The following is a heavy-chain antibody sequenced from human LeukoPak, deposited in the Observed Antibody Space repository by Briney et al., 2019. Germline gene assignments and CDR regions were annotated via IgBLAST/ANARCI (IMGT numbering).Heavy chain of an antibody. D-gene: IGHD3-22*01. J-gene: IGHJ3*02. CDR3: AREGVYDNSGYNDALDI. CDR2: IRSGGDT. CDR1: GFSLSSYA. V-gene: IGHV3-53*01. Sequence: GGSLRLSCAASGFSLSSYAMSWVRQAPGKGPEWVSVIRSGGDTQYADSVKGRFTVSRDDSKNTLYLQMNSLRAEDTAVYYCAREGVYDNSGYNDALDIWGQGTQVTVSS.